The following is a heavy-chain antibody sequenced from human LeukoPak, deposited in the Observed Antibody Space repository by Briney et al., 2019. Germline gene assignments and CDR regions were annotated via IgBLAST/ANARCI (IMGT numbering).Heavy chain of an antibody. CDR2: IYYSGST. V-gene: IGHV4-30-4*01. D-gene: IGHD6-19*01. CDR1: GGSISSGDYY. CDR3: ARVMAVAGALDY. Sequence: SETLSLTCTVSGGSISSGDYYWSWIRQPPGKGLEWIGYIYYSGSTYYNPSLKSRVTISVDTSKNQFSLKLSSVTAADTAVYYCARVMAVAGALDYWGQGTLVTVSS. J-gene: IGHJ4*02.